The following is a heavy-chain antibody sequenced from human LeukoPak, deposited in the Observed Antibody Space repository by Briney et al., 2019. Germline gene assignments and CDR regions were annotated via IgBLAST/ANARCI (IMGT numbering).Heavy chain of an antibody. CDR1: GGSISSSSYY. Sequence: SETLSLTCTVSGGSISSSSYYWGWIRQPPGKGLEWIGSIYYSGSTYYNPSLKSRVTISVDTSKNQFSLKLSSVTAADTAVYYCARRGHGLLATIFGVVSGDSRYDYWGQGTLVTVSS. D-gene: IGHD3-3*01. CDR2: IYYSGST. CDR3: ARRGHGLLATIFGVVSGDSRYDY. J-gene: IGHJ4*02. V-gene: IGHV4-39*01.